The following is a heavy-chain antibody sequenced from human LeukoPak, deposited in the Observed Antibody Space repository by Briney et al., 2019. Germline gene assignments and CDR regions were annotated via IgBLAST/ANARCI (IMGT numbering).Heavy chain of an antibody. CDR1: GYTFTGYY. CDR2: INPNSGGT. J-gene: IGHJ4*02. CDR3: ARGIYYDFWSGYYAY. D-gene: IGHD3-3*01. Sequence: ASVKVSCKASGYTFTGYYMHWVRQAPGQGLEWMGRINPNSGGTNYAQKLQGRVTMTRDTSISTAYLELSRLKSDDTAVDHCARGIYYDFWSGYYAYWGQGTLVTVSS. V-gene: IGHV1-2*06.